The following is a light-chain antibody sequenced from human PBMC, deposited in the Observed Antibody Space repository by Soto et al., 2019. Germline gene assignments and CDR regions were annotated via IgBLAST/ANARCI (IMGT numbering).Light chain of an antibody. CDR2: GAS. CDR3: QQYGSSLWT. V-gene: IGKV3-20*01. Sequence: EIVLTQSPGTLSLSPGERATLSCRASQSVSSSYLAWYQQKPGQAPRLLIYGASSRATGIPDRFSGSGYGTDFTLTISRLEPEDFAVYYCQQYGSSLWTFGQGPKVDIK. J-gene: IGKJ1*01. CDR1: QSVSSSY.